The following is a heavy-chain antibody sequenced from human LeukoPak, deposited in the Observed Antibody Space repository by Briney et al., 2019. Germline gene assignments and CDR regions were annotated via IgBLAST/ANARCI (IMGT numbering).Heavy chain of an antibody. CDR1: GGSISNYY. Sequence: TSETLSLTCTVSGGSISNYYWSWIRQPPGKGLEWIGYIYYSGSTNYNPSLKSRVTISVDTSRNQFSLKLRSVTAADTAVYYCAGKAAAGTSFFDYWGQGTLATVSS. CDR2: IYYSGST. D-gene: IGHD6-13*01. CDR3: AGKAAAGTSFFDY. V-gene: IGHV4-59*01. J-gene: IGHJ4*02.